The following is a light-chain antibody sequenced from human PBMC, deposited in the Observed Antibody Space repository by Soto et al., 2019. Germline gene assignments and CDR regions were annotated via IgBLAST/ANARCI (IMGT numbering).Light chain of an antibody. J-gene: IGLJ1*01. CDR1: SSDVGAYDF. CDR2: EVS. CDR3: SSYTTSSTRV. V-gene: IGLV2-14*03. Sequence: QSALTQPASVSGSPGQSIAISCTGTSSDVGAYDFVSWYQQHPDKAPKLMIYEVSHRPSGVSYRFSGSKSLNTATLTISGLQAEDEADYYCSSYTTSSTRVFGTGTKLTVL.